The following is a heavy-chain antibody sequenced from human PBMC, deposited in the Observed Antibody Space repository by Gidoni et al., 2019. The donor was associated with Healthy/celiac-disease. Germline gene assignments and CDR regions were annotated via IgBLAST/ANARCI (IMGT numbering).Heavy chain of an antibody. J-gene: IGHJ4*02. CDR3: SIYGRPSDDYGDY. Sequence: EVQLVASGGGLVKPGGCLILSCAASGFTFRNAWMSWVRQAPGKGLEWVGRIKSKTDGGTTDYAAPVKGRFTISRDDSKNTLYLQMNSLKTEDTAVYYCSIYGRPSDDYGDYWGQGTLVTVSS. CDR2: IKSKTDGGTT. CDR1: GFTFRNAW. D-gene: IGHD4-17*01. V-gene: IGHV3-15*01.